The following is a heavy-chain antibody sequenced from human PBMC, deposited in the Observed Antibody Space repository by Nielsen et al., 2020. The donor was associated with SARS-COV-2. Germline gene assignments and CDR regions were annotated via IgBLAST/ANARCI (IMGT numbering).Heavy chain of an antibody. CDR2: ISSSSSYI. D-gene: IGHD1-26*01. CDR3: ARDIGRNKYYYYYYTDV. CDR1: GFTFSSYS. J-gene: IGHJ6*03. V-gene: IGHV3-21*01. Sequence: GESLKISCAASGFTFSSYSMNWVRQAPGKGLEWVSSISSSSSYIYYADSVKGRFTISRDNAKNSLYLQMNSLRAEDTAVYYCARDIGRNKYYYYYYTDVWGKGTTVTVSS.